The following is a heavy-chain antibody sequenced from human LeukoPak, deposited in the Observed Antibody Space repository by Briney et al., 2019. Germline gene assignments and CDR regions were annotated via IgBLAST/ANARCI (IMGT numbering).Heavy chain of an antibody. CDR1: GGSISSYY. Sequence: SETLSLTCTVSGGSISSYYWSWIRQPPGQGLEWIGYIYYSGSTNQNPSLKSRVTISVDTAKNQFSLTLSPVTAADTAVYYCGRLGRGYEPDTFDIWGQGTMVTVSS. V-gene: IGHV4-59*08. D-gene: IGHD5-12*01. CDR3: GRLGRGYEPDTFDI. CDR2: IYYSGST. J-gene: IGHJ3*02.